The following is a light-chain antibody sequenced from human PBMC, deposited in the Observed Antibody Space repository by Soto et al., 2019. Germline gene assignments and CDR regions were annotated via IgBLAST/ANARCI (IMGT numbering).Light chain of an antibody. CDR3: QTWGTGTVV. Sequence: QPVLTQSPSASASLGASVKLTCTLSSGHSSYAIAWHQQQPEKGPRSLMKLNSDGSHNKGDGIPDRFSGSSSGAERYLTISSLQSEDEADYYCQTWGTGTVVFGGGTKLTVL. CDR2: LNSDGSH. V-gene: IGLV4-69*01. CDR1: SGHSSYA. J-gene: IGLJ2*01.